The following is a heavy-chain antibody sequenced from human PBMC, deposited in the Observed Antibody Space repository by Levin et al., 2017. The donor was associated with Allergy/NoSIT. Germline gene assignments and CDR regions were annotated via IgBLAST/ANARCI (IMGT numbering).Heavy chain of an antibody. CDR2: ISSTGSTI. D-gene: IGHD3-3*01. V-gene: IGHV3-48*03. CDR3: ARQLGNFWSGYNYFDY. CDR1: GFTFSSYE. J-gene: IGHJ4*02. Sequence: GESLKISCAASGFTFSSYEMNWVRRAPGKGPEWVSYISSTGSTIYSADSVKGRFTISRDNAKNSLYLHMNSLRAEDTAVYYCARQLGNFWSGYNYFDYWGQGTLVTVSS.